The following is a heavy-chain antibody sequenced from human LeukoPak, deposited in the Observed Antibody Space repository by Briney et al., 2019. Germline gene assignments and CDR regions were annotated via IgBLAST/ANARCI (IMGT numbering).Heavy chain of an antibody. D-gene: IGHD4-17*01. Sequence: ASVRVSCKASGYTFTSYAMHWVRQAPGQRLEWMGWINAGNGNTKYSQKFQGRVTITRDTSASTAYMELSSLRSEDTAVYYCARSREVTTVAFDIWGQGTMVTVSS. CDR2: INAGNGNT. CDR1: GYTFTSYA. CDR3: ARSREVTTVAFDI. V-gene: IGHV1-3*01. J-gene: IGHJ3*02.